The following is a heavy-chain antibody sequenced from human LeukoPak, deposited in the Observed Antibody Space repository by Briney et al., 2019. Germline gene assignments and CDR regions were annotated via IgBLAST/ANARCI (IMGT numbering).Heavy chain of an antibody. J-gene: IGHJ3*02. CDR2: ISGSALNS. CDR3: ANAYCSAGNCYNAFDI. CDR1: GFTFSNYA. Sequence: GGPLRLSCVASGFTFSNYAMSWVRQAPGKGLEWVSIISGSALNSYYADSVKGRFTISRDNSKNTVYLQLNNLRAEDTAVYYCANAYCSAGNCYNAFDIWGQGTMVTVSS. D-gene: IGHD2-15*01. V-gene: IGHV3-23*01.